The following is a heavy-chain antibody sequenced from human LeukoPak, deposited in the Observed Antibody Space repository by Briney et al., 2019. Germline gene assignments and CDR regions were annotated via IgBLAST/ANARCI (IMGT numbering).Heavy chain of an antibody. CDR2: ISAYNGNT. CDR1: GYTFTSYG. V-gene: IGHV1-18*01. Sequence: ASVKVSCKASGYTFTSYGISWLRQAPGQGLEWMGWISAYNGNTNYAQKLQGRVTMTTDTSTSTAYMELRSLRSDDTAVYYCARVRSYDFWSGYPDYYYYMDVWGKGTTVTVSS. D-gene: IGHD3-3*01. J-gene: IGHJ6*03. CDR3: ARVRSYDFWSGYPDYYYYMDV.